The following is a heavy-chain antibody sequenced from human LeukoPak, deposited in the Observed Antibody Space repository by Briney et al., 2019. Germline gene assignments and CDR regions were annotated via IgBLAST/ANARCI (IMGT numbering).Heavy chain of an antibody. CDR2: MRRDGNEI. Sequence: GVSLRLSCSASGFTFSTYWMSWVRQAPGKGLEWVANMRRDGNEIYYLDSVRGRFTISRDNAKNSLYLQMNSLRAEDTAVYCCARLCWGNQLVGFDSWGQGTLVTVSS. D-gene: IGHD6-6*01. V-gene: IGHV3-7*01. CDR3: ARLCWGNQLVGFDS. J-gene: IGHJ4*02. CDR1: GFTFSTYW.